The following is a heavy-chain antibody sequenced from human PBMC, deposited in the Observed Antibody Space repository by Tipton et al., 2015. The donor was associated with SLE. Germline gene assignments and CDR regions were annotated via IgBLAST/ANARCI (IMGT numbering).Heavy chain of an antibody. Sequence: TLSLTCTVSGGSISSSSYYWGWIRQPPGKGLEWIGSIYHSGSTYYNPSLKSRVTISVDTSKNQFSLKLSSVTAADTAVYYCARVGATIYYFDYWGQGTLVTVSS. D-gene: IGHD1-26*01. CDR3: ARVGATIYYFDY. CDR1: GGSISSSSYY. J-gene: IGHJ4*02. CDR2: IYHSGST. V-gene: IGHV4-39*07.